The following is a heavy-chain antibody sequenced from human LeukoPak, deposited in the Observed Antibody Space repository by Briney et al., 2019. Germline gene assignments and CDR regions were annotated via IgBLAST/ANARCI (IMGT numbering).Heavy chain of an antibody. CDR2: ISGSGGST. Sequence: GGSLRLSCAVSGFTFSSYAMNWVRQAPGKGLEWVSAISGSGGSTYYADSVKGRFTISRDKYNNTLYLQMNSLRAEDTAVYYCAKDEPLYYDSSGYYDYWGQGTLVTVSS. CDR3: AKDEPLYYDSSGYYDY. CDR1: GFTFSSYA. D-gene: IGHD3-22*01. V-gene: IGHV3-23*01. J-gene: IGHJ4*02.